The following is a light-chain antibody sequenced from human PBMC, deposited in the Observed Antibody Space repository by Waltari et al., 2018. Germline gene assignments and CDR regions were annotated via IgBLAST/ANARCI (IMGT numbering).Light chain of an antibody. V-gene: IGKV4-1*01. J-gene: IGKJ1*01. CDR3: QQYYSSPWT. CDR1: HSVFYSTYNQNY. CDR2: WAS. Sequence: DIVMTQSPDSLAVSLVERATIKCNSSHSVFYSTYNQNYLAWYQQKPGQPPELLIYWASTRESGVPDRFSGSGSGTDFTLTISSLQAEDVAFYYCQQYYSSPWTFGQGTKVEVK.